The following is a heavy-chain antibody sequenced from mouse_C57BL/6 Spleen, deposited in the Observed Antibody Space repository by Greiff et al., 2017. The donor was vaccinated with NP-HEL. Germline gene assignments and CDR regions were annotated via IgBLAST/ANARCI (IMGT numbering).Heavy chain of an antibody. CDR1: GYTFTSYW. CDR2: IDPSDSYT. Sequence: VQLQQSGAELVRPGTSVKLSCKASGYTFTSYWMHWVKQRPGQGLEWIGVIDPSDSYTNYNQKFKGKATLTVDTSSSTAYMQLSSLTSEDSAVYYCARSPTVDAMDYWGQGTSVTVSS. D-gene: IGHD1-1*01. J-gene: IGHJ4*01. CDR3: ARSPTVDAMDY. V-gene: IGHV1-59*01.